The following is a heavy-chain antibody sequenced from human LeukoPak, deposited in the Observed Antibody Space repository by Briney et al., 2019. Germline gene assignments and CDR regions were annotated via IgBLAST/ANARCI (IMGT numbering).Heavy chain of an antibody. CDR1: GYTLTELS. Sequence: ASVKVSCKVSGYTLTELSMHWVRQAPGKGLEWMGGFDPEDGETIYAQKFQGRVTMTEDTSTDTAYMELSSLRSEDTAVYYCATEQWLASGDAFDIWGRGTMVTVSS. J-gene: IGHJ3*02. V-gene: IGHV1-24*01. D-gene: IGHD6-19*01. CDR3: ATEQWLASGDAFDI. CDR2: FDPEDGET.